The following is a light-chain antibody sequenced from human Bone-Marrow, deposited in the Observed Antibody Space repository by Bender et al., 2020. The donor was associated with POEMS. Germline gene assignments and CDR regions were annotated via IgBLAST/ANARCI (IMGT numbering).Light chain of an antibody. J-gene: IGLJ1*01. Sequence: QSALTQPASVSGSPGQSITLSCTGTSSDVGGYDFVSWYQQHPGKAPKLIIYDGTKRPSGVSTRFSGSNSGNSASLTISGLQAEDEAEYYCCSYGGSSTFTYVFASGAKVTVL. V-gene: IGLV2-23*03. CDR3: CSYGGSSTFTYV. CDR1: SSDVGGYDF. CDR2: DGT.